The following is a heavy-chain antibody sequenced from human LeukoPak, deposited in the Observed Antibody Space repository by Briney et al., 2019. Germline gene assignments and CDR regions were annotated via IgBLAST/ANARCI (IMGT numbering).Heavy chain of an antibody. CDR3: SRGLGQPVDS. J-gene: IGHJ4*02. D-gene: IGHD6-6*01. V-gene: IGHV3-9*01. CDR1: GFTFDDYA. CDR2: ISWNSGSI. Sequence: GGSLRLSCAASGFTFDDYAMHWVRQAPGKGLEWVSGISWNSGSIGYADSVKGRFTISRDNAKNTLFLQMNSLTVEDTAVYYCSRGLGQPVDSWGQGTLVTVSS.